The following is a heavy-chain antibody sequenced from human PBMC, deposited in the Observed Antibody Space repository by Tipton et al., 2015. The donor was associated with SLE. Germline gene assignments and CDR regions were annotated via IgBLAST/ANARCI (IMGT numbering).Heavy chain of an antibody. J-gene: IGHJ2*01. CDR2: SSWDGDDT. Sequence: SLRLSCAASGFNLEDYAMHWVRPAPGKGLEWVSLSSWDGDDTYYSRSVRGRFTISRDNGKNSLYLQMNSLRVEDTGIYYCAKDKNTAGYWYFDLWGRGTLVTVSS. CDR1: GFNLEDYA. V-gene: IGHV3-43D*04. D-gene: IGHD2-2*02. CDR3: AKDKNTAGYWYFDL.